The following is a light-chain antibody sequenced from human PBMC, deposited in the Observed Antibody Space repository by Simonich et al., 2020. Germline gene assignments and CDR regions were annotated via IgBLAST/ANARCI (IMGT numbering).Light chain of an antibody. CDR2: EDN. V-gene: IGLV6-57*03. J-gene: IGLJ2*01. Sequence: NFMLTQPHSVSESPGKTVTISCTRSSGSIARNYVQWYQQRPGSAPTPVIYEDNQRPSGVPDRFSGSIDSSSNSASLTISGLKTEDEADYYCQSYDSSNHVVFGGGTKLTVL. CDR3: QSYDSSNHVV. CDR1: SGSIARNY.